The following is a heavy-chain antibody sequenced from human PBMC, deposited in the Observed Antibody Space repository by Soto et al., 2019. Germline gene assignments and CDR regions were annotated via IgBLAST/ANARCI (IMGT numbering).Heavy chain of an antibody. CDR1: GFTFTSSA. Sequence: QMQLVQSGPEVKKPGTSVKVSRKASGFTFTSSAVQWVRQARGQRLEWIGWIVVGSGNTNYAQKFQERVTITRDMSTSTAYMELSTLRSEYTAVYYCKADHPDKRVVYWGQGTLVTVSS. CDR3: KADHPDKRVVY. J-gene: IGHJ4*02. V-gene: IGHV1-58*01. CDR2: IVVGSGNT.